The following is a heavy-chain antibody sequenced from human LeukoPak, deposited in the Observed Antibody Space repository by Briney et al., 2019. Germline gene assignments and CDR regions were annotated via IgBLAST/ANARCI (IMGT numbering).Heavy chain of an antibody. J-gene: IGHJ4*02. V-gene: IGHV3-23*01. CDR1: GFTFRSYA. D-gene: IGHD6-19*01. CDR3: AKGPTAYYSSVYFDY. CDR2: ISGSGGST. Sequence: GGSLRLSCAASGFTFRSYAMSWVRQAPGKGLEWVSAISGSGGSTYYADSVKGRFTISRDNSKNTLYLQMNSLRAEDTAVYYCAKGPTAYYSSVYFDYWGQGTLVTVSS.